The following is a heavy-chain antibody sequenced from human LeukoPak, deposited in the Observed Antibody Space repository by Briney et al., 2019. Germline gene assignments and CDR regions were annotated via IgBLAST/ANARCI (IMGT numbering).Heavy chain of an antibody. V-gene: IGHV1-46*01. CDR3: ARYGFSSVWQGGWHAFDI. CDR1: GYTFTSCY. D-gene: IGHD6-25*01. Sequence: ASVKVSCKASGYTFTSCYVHWVRQTPGQGLQWMGIINPTVGDTIYAQRFQGRVTMTRDMSTSTVYMELSSLRSEDTAVYYCARYGFSSVWQGGWHAFDIWGHGTMVTVSS. J-gene: IGHJ3*02. CDR2: INPTVGDT.